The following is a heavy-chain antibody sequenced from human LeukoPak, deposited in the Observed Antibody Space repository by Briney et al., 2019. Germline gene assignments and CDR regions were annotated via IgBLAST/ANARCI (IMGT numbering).Heavy chain of an antibody. CDR1: GGSFSGYY. CDR3: ARGRTYYYGSGSRNWFDP. CDR2: INHSGGT. V-gene: IGHV4-34*01. J-gene: IGHJ5*02. Sequence: SETLSLTCAVYGGSFSGYYWSWIRQPPGKGLEWIGEINHSGGTNYNPSLKSRVTISVDTSKNQFSLKLSSVTAADTAVYYCARGRTYYYGSGSRNWFDPWGQGTLVTVSS. D-gene: IGHD3-10*01.